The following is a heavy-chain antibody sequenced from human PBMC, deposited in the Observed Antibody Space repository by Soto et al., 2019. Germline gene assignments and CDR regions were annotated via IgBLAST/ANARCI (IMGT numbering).Heavy chain of an antibody. CDR3: ACSIVRAHIRLFDF. D-gene: IGHD1-26*01. CDR2: IDWDDDK. V-gene: IGHV2-70*11. Sequence: SGPTLVNPTQTLTLTCTFSGFSLSPNAMCVSWIRQPPGKALEWLARIDWDDDKYYSTSLKTRLTISKDTSKNQVVLTMTNMSPVDTATYYCACSIVRAHIRLFDFWGRGTLVTVSS. CDR1: GFSLSPNAMC. J-gene: IGHJ4*02.